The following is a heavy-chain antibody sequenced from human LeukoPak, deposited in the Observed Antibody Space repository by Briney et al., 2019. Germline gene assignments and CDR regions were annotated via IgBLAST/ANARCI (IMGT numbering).Heavy chain of an antibody. Sequence: GESLKISCKGSGYSFTSYWIGWVRQLPGKGLEWMGIIYPGDSDTRYSPSFQGQVTISADKSISTAYLQWSSLKASDTAMYYCARVPLWFGELSYYMDVWGKGTTVTVSS. D-gene: IGHD3-10*01. J-gene: IGHJ6*03. V-gene: IGHV5-51*01. CDR1: GYSFTSYW. CDR2: IYPGDSDT. CDR3: ARVPLWFGELSYYMDV.